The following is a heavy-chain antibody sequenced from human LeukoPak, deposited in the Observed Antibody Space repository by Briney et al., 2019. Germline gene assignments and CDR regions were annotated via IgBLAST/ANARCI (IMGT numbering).Heavy chain of an antibody. V-gene: IGHV4-39*07. CDR3: ARDLLWFGELEDY. CDR1: GGSISSSSYY. CDR2: IYYSGST. D-gene: IGHD3-10*01. Sequence: SETLSLTCTVSGGSISSSSYYWGWIRQPPGKGLEWIGSIYYSGSTYYNPSLKSRVTISVDTSKNQFSLKLSSVTAADTAVYYCARDLLWFGELEDYWGQGTLATVSS. J-gene: IGHJ4*02.